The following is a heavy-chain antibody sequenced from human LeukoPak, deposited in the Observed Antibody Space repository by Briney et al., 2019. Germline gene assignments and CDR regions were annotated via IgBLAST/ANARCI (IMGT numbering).Heavy chain of an antibody. CDR2: ISGSGGST. CDR1: GFTFSSYA. Sequence: GGSLRLSCAASGFTFSSYAMHWVRQAPGKGLEWVSAISGSGGSTYYADSVKGRFTISRDNAMNSVYLQMNSLRAEDTAVYYCARAKRNGFDIWGQGTMVTVSS. CDR3: ARAKRNGFDI. J-gene: IGHJ3*02. V-gene: IGHV3-23*01.